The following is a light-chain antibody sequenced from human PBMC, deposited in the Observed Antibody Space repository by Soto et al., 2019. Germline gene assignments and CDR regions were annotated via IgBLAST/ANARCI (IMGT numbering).Light chain of an antibody. J-gene: IGLJ2*01. CDR2: VSS. Sequence: QSVLTQPPSVSGAPGQRVTISCTGSSSNLGAGYDVHWYQQVPGTDPKFLIYVSSNRPSGVPDRFSGSRSGTSAFLAISGLQAEDEADYYCQSYDKSLSGVVFGGGTKLTVL. V-gene: IGLV1-40*01. CDR3: QSYDKSLSGVV. CDR1: SSNLGAGYD.